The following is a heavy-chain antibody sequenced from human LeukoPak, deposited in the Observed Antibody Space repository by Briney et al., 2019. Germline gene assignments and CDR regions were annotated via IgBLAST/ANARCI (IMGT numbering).Heavy chain of an antibody. D-gene: IGHD6-19*01. CDR1: GDSISSYY. V-gene: IGHV4-59*01. Sequence: PSETLSLTCTVSGDSISSYYWSWIRQPPGKGLEWIGYIYYSGSTNYNPSLKSRVAISVDTSKNQFSLKLSSVTAVDTAVYYCARGRAWYMDYWGQGTLVTVSS. CDR3: ARGRAWYMDY. CDR2: IYYSGST. J-gene: IGHJ4*02.